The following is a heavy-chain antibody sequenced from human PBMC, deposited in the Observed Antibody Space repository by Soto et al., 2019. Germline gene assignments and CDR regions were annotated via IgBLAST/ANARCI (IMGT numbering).Heavy chain of an antibody. CDR2: IYSGGST. D-gene: IGHD3-22*01. J-gene: IGHJ5*02. Sequence: GGSLRLSCAASGFTVSSTYMSWVRQAPGKGLEWISIIYSGGSTFYADSVKGRFTIPRDNSKNTLYLQMNSLRAEDTAVYYCARSGLALPYSASHWFDPWGHGTLVTVSS. CDR1: GFTVSSTY. V-gene: IGHV3-53*01. CDR3: ARSGLALPYSASHWFDP.